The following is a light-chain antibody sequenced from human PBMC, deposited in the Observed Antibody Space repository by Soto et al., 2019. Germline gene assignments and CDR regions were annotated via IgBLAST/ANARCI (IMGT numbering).Light chain of an antibody. CDR2: SNN. Sequence: QSALTQPHSASGTPGQRVTISCSGSSSNIGSNTENWYQQLPGTAPKLLIYSNNQRPSGVPVRFSGSKSGTSASLAIIGLQSEDEADYYCAAWDDSLNGYVFGTGTKVTVL. J-gene: IGLJ1*01. V-gene: IGLV1-44*01. CDR1: SSNIGSNT. CDR3: AAWDDSLNGYV.